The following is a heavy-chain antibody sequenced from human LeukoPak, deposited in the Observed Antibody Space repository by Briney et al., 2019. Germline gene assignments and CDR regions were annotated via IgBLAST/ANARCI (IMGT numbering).Heavy chain of an antibody. CDR1: GGTFSSYA. Sequence: GASVKVSCKASGGTFSSYAISWVRQAPGQGLEWMGGIIPIFGTANYAQKFQGRVTITADESTSTAYMELSSLRSEDTAVYYCARDRADIVVVIATAGWFGPWGQGTLVTVSS. CDR2: IIPIFGTA. J-gene: IGHJ5*02. V-gene: IGHV1-69*13. D-gene: IGHD2-21*01. CDR3: ARDRADIVVVIATAGWFGP.